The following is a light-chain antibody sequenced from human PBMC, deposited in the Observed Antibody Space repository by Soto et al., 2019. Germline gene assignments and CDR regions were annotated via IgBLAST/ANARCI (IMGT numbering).Light chain of an antibody. CDR3: QVWDSSSDHVV. Sequence: SYELTQPPSVSVAPGKTARITCGGNNIGSKSVHWYQQKPGQAPVLVIYYDSDRPSWIPERFSGSNSRNTATLTISRVEAGDEADYYCQVWDSSSDHVVFGGGTKLTVL. J-gene: IGLJ2*01. CDR1: NIGSKS. CDR2: YDS. V-gene: IGLV3-21*04.